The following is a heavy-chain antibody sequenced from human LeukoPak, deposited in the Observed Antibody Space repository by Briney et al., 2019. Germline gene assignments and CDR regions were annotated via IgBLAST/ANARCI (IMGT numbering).Heavy chain of an antibody. V-gene: IGHV3-23*01. Sequence: PEGSLRLSCETSGFTFRSYAMNWVRQAPGKGLEWVSAISSSGHSTYYVDSVKGRFTVSRDNSKNTLYLQMDSPRADDTAVYYCAKDSRRDHYDFAGPGLSYYYGVDVWGRGTPVIVSS. J-gene: IGHJ6*02. CDR3: AKDSRRDHYDFAGPGLSYYYGVDV. D-gene: IGHD3-3*01. CDR1: GFTFRSYA. CDR2: ISSSGHST.